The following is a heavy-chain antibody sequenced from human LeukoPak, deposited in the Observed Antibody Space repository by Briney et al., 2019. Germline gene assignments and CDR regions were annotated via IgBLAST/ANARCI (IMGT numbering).Heavy chain of an antibody. Sequence: SGPTLVNPTQTLTLTCTFSGFSLSTSGAGVGWNRQSPGKALEWLALIYWNDDNRCIPSLKSRLTITKDTSKNQVVLTMINMDPVDTATYYCAHMVPSRDPPYYYYYMDVWGKGTTVTISS. D-gene: IGHD3-10*01. J-gene: IGHJ6*03. CDR3: AHMVPSRDPPYYYYYMDV. V-gene: IGHV2-5*01. CDR2: IYWNDDN. CDR1: GFSLSTSGAG.